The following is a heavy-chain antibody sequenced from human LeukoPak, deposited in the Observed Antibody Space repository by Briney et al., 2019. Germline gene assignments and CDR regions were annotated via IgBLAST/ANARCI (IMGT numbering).Heavy chain of an antibody. CDR1: GYSFTSYW. D-gene: IGHD5-12*01. J-gene: IGHJ4*02. CDR3: ASLSAPGGYDSGFDY. CDR2: IDPSDSYT. Sequence: GESLRISCKGSGYSFTSYWINWVRQMPGKGLEWMGRIDPSDSYTNYSPSFQGQVTISADKSITTAYLQWSSLKASDTAMYYCASLSAPGGYDSGFDYWGQGTLVTVSS. V-gene: IGHV5-10-1*04.